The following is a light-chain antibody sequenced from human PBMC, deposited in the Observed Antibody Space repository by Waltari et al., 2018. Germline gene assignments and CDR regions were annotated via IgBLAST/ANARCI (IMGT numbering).Light chain of an antibody. CDR2: TKN. CDR3: ATWDDSLNGQVI. CDR1: SSTIGNNY. V-gene: IGLV1-47*01. J-gene: IGLJ2*01. Sequence: QSVLTQPPLASGTPGQSVTISCSGSSSTIGNNYVDWYQQLPGKAPKLLIYTKNQRPSGVPDRFSGSKSGTSASLAISGLRSEDEADYYCATWDDSLNGQVIFGGGTKLTVL.